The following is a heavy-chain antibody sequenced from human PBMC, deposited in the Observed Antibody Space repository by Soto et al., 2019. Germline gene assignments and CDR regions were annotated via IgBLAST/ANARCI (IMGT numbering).Heavy chain of an antibody. CDR1: GFTFSNYY. V-gene: IGHV3-13*01. D-gene: IGHD3-10*01. CDR2: IRTAGDT. CDR3: VRDRSRGWFGP. J-gene: IGHJ5*02. Sequence: EVQLVGSGGGLVQPGGSLRVSCAASGFTFSNYYMHWVRQATGKGLEWVSGIRTAGDTYYAGSVKGRFTISRENAGNSLYLHMDGLRAEDTAVYYCVRDRSRGWFGPWGQGPLVTVSS.